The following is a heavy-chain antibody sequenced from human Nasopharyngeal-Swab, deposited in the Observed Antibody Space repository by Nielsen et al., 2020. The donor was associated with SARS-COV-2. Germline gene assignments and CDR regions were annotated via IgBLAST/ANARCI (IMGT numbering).Heavy chain of an antibody. D-gene: IGHD2-2*01. CDR2: IYYSGST. CDR1: GGSISSYY. Sequence: GSLRLSCTVSGGSISSYYWSWIRQPPGKGLEWIGYIYYSGSTNYNPSLKSRVTISVDTSKNQFSLKLSSVTAADTAVYYCARVVVSADYYYYMDVWGKGTTVTVSS. V-gene: IGHV4-59*01. J-gene: IGHJ6*03. CDR3: ARVVVSADYYYYMDV.